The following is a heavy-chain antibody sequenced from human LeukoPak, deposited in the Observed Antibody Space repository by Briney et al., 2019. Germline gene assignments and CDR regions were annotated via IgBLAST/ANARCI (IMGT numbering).Heavy chain of an antibody. J-gene: IGHJ4*02. V-gene: IGHV3-21*04. CDR2: ISSSSSYI. D-gene: IGHD3-10*01. CDR3: ARRAGNNGLFDY. Sequence: NPGGSLRLSCAASGFTFSSYSMNWVRQAPGKGLEWVSSISSSSSYIYYADSVKGRFTISRDNAKNSLYLQMNSLRADDTAVYYCARRAGNNGLFDYWGQGTLVTVSS. CDR1: GFTFSSYS.